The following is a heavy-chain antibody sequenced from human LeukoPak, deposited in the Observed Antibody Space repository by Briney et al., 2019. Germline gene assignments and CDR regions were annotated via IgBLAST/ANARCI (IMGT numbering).Heavy chain of an antibody. J-gene: IGHJ4*02. D-gene: IGHD3-3*01. CDR3: ATDQRFLEWPFDY. CDR2: ISGSGGST. Sequence: GGSLRLACAASGFTFSSYAMSWVRQAPGKGREWVSAISGSGGSTYYADSVTGRFTISRGTSKNTTYLQMNSLRAEDTAVYYCATDQRFLEWPFDYWGQGTLVTVSS. V-gene: IGHV3-23*01. CDR1: GFTFSSYA.